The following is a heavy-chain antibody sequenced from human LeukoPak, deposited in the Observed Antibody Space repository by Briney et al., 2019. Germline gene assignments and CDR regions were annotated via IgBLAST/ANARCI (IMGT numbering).Heavy chain of an antibody. J-gene: IGHJ4*02. CDR2: IYNNGNT. D-gene: IGHD4-17*01. CDR1: GFTFSNAW. CDR3: ARVGGDQVGY. Sequence: GGSLRLSCAASGFTFSNAWMSWVRQAPGKGLEWVSVIYNNGNTHYADSVKGRFTISRDNSKNTLYLQMNSLRAEDTAVYYCARVGGDQVGYWGQGTLVTVSS. V-gene: IGHV3-53*01.